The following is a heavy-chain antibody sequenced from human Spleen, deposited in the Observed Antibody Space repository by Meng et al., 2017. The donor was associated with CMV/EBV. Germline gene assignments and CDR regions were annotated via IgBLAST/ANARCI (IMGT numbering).Heavy chain of an antibody. J-gene: IGHJ4*02. D-gene: IGHD3-22*01. CDR2: INWNGGST. V-gene: IGHV3-20*04. Sequence: GGSLRLSCAASGFTFSSYAMSWVRQAPGKGLEWVSGINWNGGSTGYADSVKGRFTISRDNAKNSLYLQMNSLRAEDTAVYFCARAPYDTPDYSFDYWGQGTLVTVSS. CDR3: ARAPYDTPDYSFDY. CDR1: GFTFSSYA.